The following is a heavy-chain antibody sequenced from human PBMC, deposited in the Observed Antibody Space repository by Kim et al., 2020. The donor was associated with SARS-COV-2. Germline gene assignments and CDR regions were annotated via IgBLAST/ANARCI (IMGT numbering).Heavy chain of an antibody. J-gene: IGHJ4*02. Sequence: SQTLSLTCDISGDSVSSNSAAWNWIRQSPSRGLEWLGRTYYRSKWYTDYALSVKGRITINPDTSKNQFSLQLNSVTPEDTAVYYCARDRQRAGTGVDSWGQGTLVPVSS. V-gene: IGHV6-1*01. CDR3: ARDRQRAGTGVDS. CDR2: TYYRSKWYT. CDR1: GDSVSSNSAA. D-gene: IGHD6-19*01.